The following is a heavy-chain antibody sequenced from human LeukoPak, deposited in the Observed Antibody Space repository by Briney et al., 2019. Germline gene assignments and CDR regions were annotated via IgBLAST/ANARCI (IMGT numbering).Heavy chain of an antibody. CDR1: GGSVISGSYY. J-gene: IGHJ4*02. V-gene: IGHV4-61*01. Sequence: PSETLSLTCTVSGGSVISGSYYWSWIRQPPGKGLEWIGYVSHSGNTNYNPSLKSRVTISKDTSKNQFSLNLSSVTAADTVVYYCVREHDWGDFDFWGQGTLVTVSS. CDR3: VREHDWGDFDF. D-gene: IGHD3-9*01. CDR2: VSHSGNT.